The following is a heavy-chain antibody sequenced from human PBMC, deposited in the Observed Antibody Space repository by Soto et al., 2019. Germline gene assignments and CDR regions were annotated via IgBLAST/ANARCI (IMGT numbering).Heavy chain of an antibody. V-gene: IGHV4-39*01. CDR2: IYYSGTT. CDR3: ARHRGYYDILTGYYTELNFDY. J-gene: IGHJ4*02. Sequence: PSETLSLTCTVSGGSISSSSYYWGWIRQPPXKGLVWIGSIYYSGTTYYNPSLKSRVTISVDTSKNQFSLKLSSVTAADTAVYYCARHRGYYDILTGYYTELNFDYWGQGTLVTVFS. CDR1: GGSISSSSYY. D-gene: IGHD3-9*01.